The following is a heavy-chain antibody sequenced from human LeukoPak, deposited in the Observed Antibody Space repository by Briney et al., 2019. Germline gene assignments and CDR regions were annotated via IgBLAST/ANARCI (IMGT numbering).Heavy chain of an antibody. CDR2: ISGSGGST. V-gene: IGHV3-23*01. Sequence: PGRSLRLSCAASGSTFSSYAMTWVRQAPGKGLERVSIISGSGGSTSYADSVKGRFTISRDNSKNTLYLQMNSLRAEDTALYYCAKPYSGTILTGWFDPWGQGTLVTVSS. J-gene: IGHJ5*02. CDR3: AKPYSGTILTGWFDP. CDR1: GSTFSSYA. D-gene: IGHD3-9*01.